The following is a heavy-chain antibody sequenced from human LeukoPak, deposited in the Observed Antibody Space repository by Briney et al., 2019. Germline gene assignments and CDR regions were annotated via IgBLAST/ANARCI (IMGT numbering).Heavy chain of an antibody. J-gene: IGHJ4*02. V-gene: IGHV5-51*01. D-gene: IGHD6-19*01. CDR2: IYPGDSDT. CDR3: ARSAVPYSSGWSSYYFDY. CDR1: GYSFTSYW. Sequence: GESLKISCKGSGYSFTSYWICWVRQMPGKGLEWMGIIYPGDSDTRYSPSVQGQVTISADKSISTAYLQWSSLKASDTAMYYCARSAVPYSSGWSSYYFDYWGQGTLVTVSS.